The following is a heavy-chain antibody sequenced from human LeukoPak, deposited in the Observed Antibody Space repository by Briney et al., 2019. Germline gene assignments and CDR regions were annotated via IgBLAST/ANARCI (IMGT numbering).Heavy chain of an antibody. D-gene: IGHD3-16*01. V-gene: IGHV4-34*01. J-gene: IGHJ5*02. Sequence: SETLSLTCAVYGGPFSDYYWSWIRQPPGKGLEWIGSIYDSGSTYYNPSLKSRVTISVDTSKNQFSLKLNSVTAADTAVYYCARHYGPWGQGTLVTVSP. CDR1: GGPFSDYY. CDR3: ARHYGP. CDR2: IYDSGST.